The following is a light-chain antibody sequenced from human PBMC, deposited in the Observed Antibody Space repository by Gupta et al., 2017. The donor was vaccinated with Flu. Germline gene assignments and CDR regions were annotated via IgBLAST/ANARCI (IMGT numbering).Light chain of an antibody. CDR2: AAS. CDR1: QGVLNW. CDR3: QQANSFRLT. Sequence: DIQMTQSPSSVSASVGDRVTITCRASQGVLNWVAWYQQKPGKAPTLLIYAASYLQSGVPSRFSGRGSGTDFTLTISSLQPEDFAIYYCQQANSFRLTFGGGTKVEIK. V-gene: IGKV1D-12*01. J-gene: IGKJ4*01.